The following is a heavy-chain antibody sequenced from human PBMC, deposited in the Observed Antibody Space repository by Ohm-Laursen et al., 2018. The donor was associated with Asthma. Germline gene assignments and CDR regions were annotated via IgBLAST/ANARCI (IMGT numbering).Heavy chain of an antibody. CDR1: GFTVGSDY. V-gene: IGHV3-30*03. CDR3: AAQYYDILTGYTLDY. CDR2: ISYDGSNK. J-gene: IGHJ4*02. D-gene: IGHD3-9*01. Sequence: SLRLSCTASGFTVGSDYMTWVRQAPGKGLEWVAVISYDGSNKYYADSVKGRFTISRDNSKNTLYLQMNSLRAEDTAVYYCAAQYYDILTGYTLDYWGQGTLVTVSS.